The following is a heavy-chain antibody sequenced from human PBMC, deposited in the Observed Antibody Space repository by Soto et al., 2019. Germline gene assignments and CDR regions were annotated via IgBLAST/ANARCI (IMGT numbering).Heavy chain of an antibody. CDR2: ISGSGGST. CDR1: GFTFSSYA. J-gene: IGHJ6*02. V-gene: IGHV3-23*01. Sequence: PGGSLRLSCAASGFTFSSYAMSWVRQAPGKGLEWVSAISGSGGSTYYADSVKGRFTISRDNSKNTLYLQMSSLRAEDTAVYYCAKYYYDSSGVNGYYYYYGMDVWGQGTTVTVSS. CDR3: AKYYYDSSGVNGYYYYYGMDV. D-gene: IGHD3-22*01.